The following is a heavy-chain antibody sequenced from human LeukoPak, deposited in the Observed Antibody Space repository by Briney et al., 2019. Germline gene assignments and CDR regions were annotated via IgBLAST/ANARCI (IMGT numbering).Heavy chain of an antibody. J-gene: IGHJ4*02. Sequence: SETLSLTCTVSGYSIISGYYWGWIRQPPGKGLEWIGSIHHSGSTYYNPSLKSRVTISVDTSKNQVSLKLSSVTAADTGVFYCARDRDYYESSGYQRGGYFDYWGQGTLVPVSS. CDR3: ARDRDYYESSGYQRGGYFDY. CDR2: IHHSGST. V-gene: IGHV4-38-2*02. D-gene: IGHD3-22*01. CDR1: GYSIISGYY.